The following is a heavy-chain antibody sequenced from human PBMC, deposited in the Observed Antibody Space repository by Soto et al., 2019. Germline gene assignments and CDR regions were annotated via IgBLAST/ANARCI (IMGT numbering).Heavy chain of an antibody. D-gene: IGHD4-17*01. CDR1: GFTFSDHY. Sequence: EVQLVESGGGLVQPGGCLRLSCAVSGFTFSDHYMDWVRQAPRKGLEWVGRIRNKANSYTTEYAASVKGRFTISRDDSKKSVYLQMNSRKTEDTAVYYCARALMTPAVYYFDYWGQGALVTVSS. J-gene: IGHJ4*02. CDR3: ARALMTPAVYYFDY. CDR2: IRNKANSYTT. V-gene: IGHV3-72*01.